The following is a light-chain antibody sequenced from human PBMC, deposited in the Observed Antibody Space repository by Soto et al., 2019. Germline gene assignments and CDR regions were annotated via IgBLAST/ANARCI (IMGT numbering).Light chain of an antibody. CDR3: SSYAGSKNVV. V-gene: IGLV2-8*01. Sequence: QSALTQPPSASGSPGQSVTISCTGTSSDVGGYNYVSWYQQHPGEAPKLMIYGVSKRPSGVPDRFSGSKSGNTASLTVSGLQAEDEADYYCSSYAGSKNVVFGGGTQLTVL. CDR1: SSDVGGYNY. CDR2: GVS. J-gene: IGLJ2*01.